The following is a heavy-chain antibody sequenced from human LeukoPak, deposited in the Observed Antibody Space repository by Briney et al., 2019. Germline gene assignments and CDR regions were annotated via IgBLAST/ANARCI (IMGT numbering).Heavy chain of an antibody. CDR1: GGSFSGYY. V-gene: IGHV4-34*01. D-gene: IGHD3-10*01. J-gene: IGHJ4*02. Sequence: SETLSLTCAVYGGSFSGYYWSWIRQPPGKGLEWIGEINHSGSTNYNPSLKSRVTISVDTSKNQFSLKLSSVTAADTAVYYCARVDVELLWFGELNYFDYWGQGNLVTVSS. CDR2: INHSGST. CDR3: ARVDVELLWFGELNYFDY.